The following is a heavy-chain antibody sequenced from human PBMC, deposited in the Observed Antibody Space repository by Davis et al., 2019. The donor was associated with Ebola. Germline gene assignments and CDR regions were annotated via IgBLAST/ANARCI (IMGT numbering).Heavy chain of an antibody. CDR2: ISSSGSTI. J-gene: IGHJ5*02. Sequence: GESLKISCAASGFTFDDYTMHWVRQAPGKGLEWVSYISSSGSTIYYADSVKGRFTISRDNSKNTLYLQMNSLRAEDTAVYYCARITGTRTNWFDPWGQGTLVTVSS. D-gene: IGHD1-7*01. CDR1: GFTFDDYT. V-gene: IGHV3-48*01. CDR3: ARITGTRTNWFDP.